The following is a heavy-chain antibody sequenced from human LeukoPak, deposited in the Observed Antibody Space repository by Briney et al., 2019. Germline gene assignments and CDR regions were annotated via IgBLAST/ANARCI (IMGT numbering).Heavy chain of an antibody. CDR2: IYHSGST. CDR1: GYSISSGYY. D-gene: IGHD2-2*01. J-gene: IGHJ4*02. CDR3: ARLHIVVVPAAIDY. V-gene: IGHV4-38-2*01. Sequence: PSETLSLTCAVSGYSISSGYYWGWIRQPPGKGLEWIGSIYHSGSTYYNPSLKSRVTLSVDTSKNQFSLKLSSVTAADTAVYYCARLHIVVVPAAIDYWGQGTLVTVSS.